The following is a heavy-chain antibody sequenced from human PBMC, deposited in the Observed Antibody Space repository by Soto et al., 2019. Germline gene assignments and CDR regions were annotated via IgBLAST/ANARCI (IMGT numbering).Heavy chain of an antibody. CDR3: ARDGGRHCGGIDY. D-gene: IGHD1-26*01. J-gene: IGHJ4*02. CDR1: GGTFSSYS. V-gene: IGHV1-69*01. Sequence: QVQLVQSGAEVKKPGSSVKVSCKASGGTFSSYSINWVRQAPGQGLEWMGEIIPIFGTANYAQKFQGRVTITADDSTSTAYIELSSLRSEDMAVYYSARDGGRHCGGIDYWGQGTLVTVS. CDR2: IIPIFGTA.